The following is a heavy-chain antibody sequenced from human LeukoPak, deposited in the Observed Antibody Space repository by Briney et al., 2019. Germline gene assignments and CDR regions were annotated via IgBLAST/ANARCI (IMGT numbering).Heavy chain of an antibody. CDR3: AKWSGDYPSYYLDY. V-gene: IGHV3-30*02. D-gene: IGHD4-17*01. CDR2: IRSDGSSK. Sequence: GGSLRLSCAASGFTFRSFGLHWVRQAPGKGLEWVALIRSDGSSKNYADSAKGRFTISRDTSKNTVHLQMNNLRAEDTAVYYCAKWSGDYPSYYLDYWGQGTLVTVSS. CDR1: GFTFRSFG. J-gene: IGHJ4*02.